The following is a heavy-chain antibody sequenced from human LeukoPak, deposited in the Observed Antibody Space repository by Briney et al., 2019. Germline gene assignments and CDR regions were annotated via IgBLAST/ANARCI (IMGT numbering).Heavy chain of an antibody. Sequence: TSETLSLTCAVYGGYFSAYYWSWIRQPPGKGLEWIGEINHSGSTDYNPSLKSRVTISVDTSKNQFSLKLSSVTAADTAVYYCARGGFYCGGDCYFDYWGQGTLVTVSS. J-gene: IGHJ4*02. D-gene: IGHD2-21*02. CDR2: INHSGST. CDR1: GGYFSAYY. CDR3: ARGGFYCGGDCYFDY. V-gene: IGHV4-34*01.